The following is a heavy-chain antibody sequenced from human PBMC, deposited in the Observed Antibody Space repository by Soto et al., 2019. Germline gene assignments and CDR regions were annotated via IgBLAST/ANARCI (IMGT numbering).Heavy chain of an antibody. V-gene: IGHV4-34*01. J-gene: IGHJ6*03. CDR3: VRGRVMGYYYYYMDV. CDR2: INHSGST. D-gene: IGHD3-16*01. Sequence: SETLSLTSAVYGGSFSGYYWSWIRQPPGKGLEWIGEINHSGSTNYNPSLKSRVTISVDTSKNQFSLKLSSVTAADTAVYYCVRGRVMGYYYYYMDVWGKGTTVTVSS. CDR1: GGSFSGYY.